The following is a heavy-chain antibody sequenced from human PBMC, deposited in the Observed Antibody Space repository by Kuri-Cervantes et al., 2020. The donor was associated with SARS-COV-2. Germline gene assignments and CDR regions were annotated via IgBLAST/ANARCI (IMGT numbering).Heavy chain of an antibody. D-gene: IGHD1-26*01. Sequence: GESLKISCAASGFTFSSYAMSWVRQAPGKGLEWVSAISGSGGSTYYADSVKGRFTISRDNSKNTPYLQMNSLRAEDTAVYYCAKDFLSSGSYFFDYWGQGTLVTVSS. CDR3: AKDFLSSGSYFFDY. V-gene: IGHV3-23*01. CDR2: ISGSGGST. CDR1: GFTFSSYA. J-gene: IGHJ4*02.